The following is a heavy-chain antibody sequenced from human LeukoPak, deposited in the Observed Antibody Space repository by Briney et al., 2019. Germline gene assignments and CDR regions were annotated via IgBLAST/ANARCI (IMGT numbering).Heavy chain of an antibody. V-gene: IGHV3-23*01. J-gene: IGHJ4*02. Sequence: PGGSLRLSCAASGFTFSSYAMSWVRQAPGKGLEWVSAISGSGGSTYYADSVKGRFTISRDNSKNTLYLQMNSLRAEDTAVYYCADEHCRSGSCHRNSGGNWGPGTLVTVS. D-gene: IGHD2-15*01. CDR1: GFTFSSYA. CDR2: ISGSGGST. CDR3: ADEHCRSGSCHRNSGGN.